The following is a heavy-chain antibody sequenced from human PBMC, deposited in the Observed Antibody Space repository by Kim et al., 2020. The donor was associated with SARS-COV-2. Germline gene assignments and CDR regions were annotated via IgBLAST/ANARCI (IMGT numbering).Heavy chain of an antibody. D-gene: IGHD6-19*01. CDR2: ISGNGNYI. CDR1: GFTFNAYT. Sequence: GGSLRLSCAASGFTFNAYTVNWVRQAPGKGLEWVSSISGNGNYIYYGDSVKGRFTISRDNAKNSVFLQMNSLRVEDTAMYYCARVGRASSAWSYRAYYY. CDR3: ARVGRASSAWSYRAYYY. V-gene: IGHV3-21*01. J-gene: IGHJ6*01.